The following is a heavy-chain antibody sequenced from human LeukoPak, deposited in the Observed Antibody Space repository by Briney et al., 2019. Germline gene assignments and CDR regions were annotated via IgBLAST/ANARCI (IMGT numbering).Heavy chain of an antibody. V-gene: IGHV3-21*01. J-gene: IGHJ6*02. D-gene: IGHD2-21*01. CDR2: ISSKSEHI. Sequence: GGSPRLSCAASGFTFNVFSMNWIRQAPGKGLEWVSSISSKSEHILYSDSVKDRFTISRDNAKNSLYLQMNSLRVEDTAVYYCTRFESDFAYYYGMDVWGQGTTVTVSS. CDR3: TRFESDFAYYYGMDV. CDR1: GFTFNVFS.